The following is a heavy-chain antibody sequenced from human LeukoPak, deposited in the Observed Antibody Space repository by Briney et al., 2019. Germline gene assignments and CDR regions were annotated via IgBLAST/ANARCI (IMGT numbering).Heavy chain of an antibody. CDR3: AREGQQLVKDNWFDP. J-gene: IGHJ5*02. D-gene: IGHD6-13*01. Sequence: GASVKVSCKASGYTFTSYGISWVRQAPGQGLEWMGWISACNGNTNYAQKLQGRVTMTTDTSTSTAYMELRSLRSDDTAVYYCAREGQQLVKDNWFDPWGQGTLVTVSS. CDR2: ISACNGNT. CDR1: GYTFTSYG. V-gene: IGHV1-18*01.